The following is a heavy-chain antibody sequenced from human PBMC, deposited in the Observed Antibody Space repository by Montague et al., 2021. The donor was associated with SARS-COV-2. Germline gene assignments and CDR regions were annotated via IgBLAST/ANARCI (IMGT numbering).Heavy chain of an antibody. CDR3: ARWDYDFWSGGSRGLDV. D-gene: IGHD3-3*01. CDR1: GGSISSGSFY. V-gene: IGHV4-61*02. Sequence: TLSLTCTVSGGSISSGSFYWSWIRQPAGKGLEWIGRIYTNGGTNYHPSLKSRVTISIDTSKNQFSLRLSSVTAADTAVYYCARWDYDFWSGGSRGLDVWGQGTMVTVSS. CDR2: IYTNGGT. J-gene: IGHJ6*02.